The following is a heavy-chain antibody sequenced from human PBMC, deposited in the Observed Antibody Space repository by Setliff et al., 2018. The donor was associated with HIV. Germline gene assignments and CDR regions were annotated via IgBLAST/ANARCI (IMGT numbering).Heavy chain of an antibody. CDR3: ATSGFYDILTGPTPGAFDI. Sequence: ASVKVSCKDSGHRLTELSIHWVRQAPGEGLEWVGGFDPEDDETVYAEKFQGRVTMTEDTSTDTAYMPLSSLGSEDTAMYYCATSGFYDILTGPTPGAFDIWGQGTLVTVSS. D-gene: IGHD3-9*01. V-gene: IGHV1-24*01. CDR1: GHRLTELS. J-gene: IGHJ3*02. CDR2: FDPEDDET.